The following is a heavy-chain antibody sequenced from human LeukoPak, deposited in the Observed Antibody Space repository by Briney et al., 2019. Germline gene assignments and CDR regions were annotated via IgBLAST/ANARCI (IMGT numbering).Heavy chain of an antibody. CDR1: GFTVSSNY. D-gene: IGHD2-2*01. J-gene: IGHJ6*02. CDR3: ARDLRNIVVVPAGIEYGMDV. Sequence: GGSLRLSCAASGFTVSSNYMSWVRQAPGKGLDWVSVIYSGGSTYYADSVKGRFTISRDNSKNTLYLQMNSLRAEDTAVYYCARDLRNIVVVPAGIEYGMDVWGQGTTVTVSS. CDR2: IYSGGST. V-gene: IGHV3-66*01.